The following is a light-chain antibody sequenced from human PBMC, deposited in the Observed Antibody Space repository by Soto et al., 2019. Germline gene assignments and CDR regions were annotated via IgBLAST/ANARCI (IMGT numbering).Light chain of an antibody. CDR3: SSFTNTYSYV. J-gene: IGLJ1*01. CDR2: DVS. V-gene: IGLV2-14*01. CDR1: SSDVGAYNF. Sequence: QSVLTQPPSASGSPGQSVTISCTGTSSDVGAYNFVSWYQQHPGKAPRLMIYDVSNRPSGASNRFSGSKSGNTASLTISGLQAEDEADYYCSSFTNTYSYVFGTGTKVTVL.